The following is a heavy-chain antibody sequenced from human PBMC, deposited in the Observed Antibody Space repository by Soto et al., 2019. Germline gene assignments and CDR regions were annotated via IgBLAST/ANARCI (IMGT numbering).Heavy chain of an antibody. D-gene: IGHD3-22*01. J-gene: IGHJ6*02. Sequence: SETLSLTCTVSGGSISSYYWSWIRQPARKGLEWIGRIYTSGSTNYNPSLKSRVTMSVDTSKNQFSLKLSSVTAADTAVYYCARAHYYDSSGPPSGMDVWGQGTTVTVSS. CDR1: GGSISSYY. CDR3: ARAHYYDSSGPPSGMDV. CDR2: IYTSGST. V-gene: IGHV4-4*07.